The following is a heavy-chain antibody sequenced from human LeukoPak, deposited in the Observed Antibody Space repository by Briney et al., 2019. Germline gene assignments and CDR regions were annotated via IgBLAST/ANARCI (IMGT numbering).Heavy chain of an antibody. V-gene: IGHV4-38-2*02. CDR3: AREGGQWLERSFDH. J-gene: IGHJ4*02. Sequence: SETLSLTCTVSGYSISSGYYWDWIRQPPGKGLEWIGTIYHSGSTYYNPSLKSRVTISVDTSKNQFSLKLSSVTAADTAVYYCAREGGQWLERSFDHWGQGTLVTVSS. D-gene: IGHD6-19*01. CDR1: GYSISSGYY. CDR2: IYHSGST.